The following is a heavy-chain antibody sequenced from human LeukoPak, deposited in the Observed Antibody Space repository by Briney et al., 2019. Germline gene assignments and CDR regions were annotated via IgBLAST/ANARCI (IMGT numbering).Heavy chain of an antibody. CDR3: AKDRYSSPTDGYFDY. V-gene: IGHV3-23*01. CDR1: GFNFKNYG. Sequence: GGSLRLSCVASGFNFKNYGMSWVRQAPGKGLEWVSAVSGSGVSKYYAGSVKDRFTISRDNSKNTLYLQMNSLRAEDTAVYYCAKDRYSSPTDGYFDYWGQGTLVTVSS. J-gene: IGHJ4*02. D-gene: IGHD6-13*01. CDR2: VSGSGVSK.